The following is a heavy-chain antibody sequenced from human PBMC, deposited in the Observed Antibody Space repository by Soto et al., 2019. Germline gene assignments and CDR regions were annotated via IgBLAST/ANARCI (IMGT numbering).Heavy chain of an antibody. J-gene: IGHJ5*02. D-gene: IGHD3-3*01. Sequence: ASVKVSCKASGYTFTSYGISWVRQAPGQGLEWMGWISAYNGNTNYAQKLQGRVTMTTDTSTSTAYMELRSVRSDDTAVYYCARDTGTILGVVPTNWFDPWGQGTLVTVSS. V-gene: IGHV1-18*01. CDR1: GYTFTSYG. CDR2: ISAYNGNT. CDR3: ARDTGTILGVVPTNWFDP.